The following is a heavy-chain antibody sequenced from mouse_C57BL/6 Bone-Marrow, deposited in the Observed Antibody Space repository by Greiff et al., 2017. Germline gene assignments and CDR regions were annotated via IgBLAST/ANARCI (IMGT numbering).Heavy chain of an antibody. CDR1: GYTFTSYW. CDR2: IDPSASYT. Sequence: QVQLQQSGAELVMPGASVKLSCKASGYTFTSYWMHWVKQRPGQGLEWIGEIDPSASYTNYNQKFKGQSTLTVDKSSSTAYMQLSSLTSEDSAVYYCAKEVYYGSSYDWYFDVWGTGTTVTVSS. V-gene: IGHV1-69*01. D-gene: IGHD1-1*01. CDR3: AKEVYYGSSYDWYFDV. J-gene: IGHJ1*03.